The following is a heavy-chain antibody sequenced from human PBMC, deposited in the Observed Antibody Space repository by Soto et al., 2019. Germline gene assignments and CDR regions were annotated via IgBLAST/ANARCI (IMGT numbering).Heavy chain of an antibody. Sequence: QAGWSLRLSCACSVFTLIDHYIDWVRQAPGKGLEWVGRSRDKAQGYSTAYAASVKGRFTTSRDESKNSVYLQMNSLKTEDTAVYYCAREPRDQSSGWYFDYWGQGTLVTVSS. V-gene: IGHV3-72*01. J-gene: IGHJ4*02. CDR2: SRDKAQGYST. D-gene: IGHD6-19*01. CDR1: VFTLIDHY. CDR3: AREPRDQSSGWYFDY.